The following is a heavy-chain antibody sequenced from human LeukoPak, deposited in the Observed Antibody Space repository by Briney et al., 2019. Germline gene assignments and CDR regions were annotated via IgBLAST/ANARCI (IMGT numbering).Heavy chain of an antibody. CDR3: AGKDYYFDY. Sequence: ASVKVSCKASGYTFTNNYMHWVRQAPGQGLEWMGIINPSGDNTWYAQKFQGRVTLTRDMATSTDYMEVSSLRSEDTAVYYCAGKDYYFDYWGQGTLVTVSS. CDR1: GYTFTNNY. CDR2: INPSGDNT. V-gene: IGHV1-46*01. J-gene: IGHJ4*02. D-gene: IGHD3/OR15-3a*01.